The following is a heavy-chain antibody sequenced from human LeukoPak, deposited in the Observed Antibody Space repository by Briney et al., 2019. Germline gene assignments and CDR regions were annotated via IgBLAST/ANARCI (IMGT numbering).Heavy chain of an antibody. CDR1: GGSISSGGYS. J-gene: IGHJ3*02. V-gene: IGHV4-30-2*01. CDR2: IYHSGST. D-gene: IGHD5-12*01. Sequence: SQTLSLTCAVSGGSISSGGYSWSWIRQPPGKGLEWIGYIYHSGSTYYNPSLKSRVTISVDRSKNQFSLKLSSVTAADTAVYYCARAMGSGYERYDAFDIWGQGTMVTVSS. CDR3: ARAMGSGYERYDAFDI.